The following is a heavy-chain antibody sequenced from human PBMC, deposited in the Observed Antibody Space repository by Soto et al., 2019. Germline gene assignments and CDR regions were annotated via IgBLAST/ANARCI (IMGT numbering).Heavy chain of an antibody. J-gene: IGHJ5*02. CDR3: ARRHCSSTSCYGNWFDP. D-gene: IGHD2-2*01. V-gene: IGHV4-4*02. Sequence: SETLSLTCAVSSGSISSSNWWSWVRQPPGKGLEWIGEIYHSGSTNYNPSLKSRVTISVDKSKNQFSLKLSSVTAADTAVYYCARRHCSSTSCYGNWFDPWGQGTLVTVSS. CDR2: IYHSGST. CDR1: SGSISSSNW.